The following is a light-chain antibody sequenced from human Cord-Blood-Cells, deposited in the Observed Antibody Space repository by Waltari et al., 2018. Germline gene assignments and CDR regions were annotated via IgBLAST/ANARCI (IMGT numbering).Light chain of an antibody. CDR2: DAS. CDR1: QSVSSH. Sequence: EIVLTQSPATLSLSPGERATLSCRANQSVSSHLACYQQKPCQAPRLLIYDASNRSTGIPARFSGSGYGTDFTLTISSLEPEDFDVYYCQPRINWPWTFGQGTKVKIK. V-gene: IGKV3-11*01. CDR3: QPRINWPWT. J-gene: IGKJ1*01.